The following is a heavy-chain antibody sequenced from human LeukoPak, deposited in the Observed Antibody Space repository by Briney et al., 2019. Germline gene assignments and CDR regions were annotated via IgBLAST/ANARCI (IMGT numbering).Heavy chain of an antibody. J-gene: IGHJ4*02. D-gene: IGHD1-26*01. CDR1: GFTFSSYA. CDR2: ISGSGGST. Sequence: GGSLRLSCAASGFTFSSYAMSWVRQAPGRGLEWVSGISGSGGSTYYADFVEGRFTISRDNSKNTPYLQMNSLRAEDTAVYYCAKDVSGSYSPIDYWGQGTLVTVSS. V-gene: IGHV3-23*01. CDR3: AKDVSGSYSPIDY.